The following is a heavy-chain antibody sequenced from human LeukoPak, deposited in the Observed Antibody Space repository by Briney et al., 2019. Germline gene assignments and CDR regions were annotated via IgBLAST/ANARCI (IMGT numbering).Heavy chain of an antibody. CDR2: IYNSGRT. CDR3: ARTVGANWDLFDY. V-gene: IGHV4-59*01. J-gene: IGHJ4*02. D-gene: IGHD7-27*01. CDR1: GGSISTSY. Sequence: SQTLSLTCTVSGGSISTSYWSWIRQPPGKGLEWIGYIYNSGRTNYNPSLKSRVTISVDTSKNQFSLRLRSVTAADTAVYYCARTVGANWDLFDYWGQGTLVTVSS.